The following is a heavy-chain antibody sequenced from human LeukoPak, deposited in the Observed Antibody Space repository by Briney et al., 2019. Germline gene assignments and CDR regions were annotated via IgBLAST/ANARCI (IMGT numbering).Heavy chain of an antibody. CDR2: IWYDGSNK. V-gene: IGHV3-33*01. J-gene: IGHJ4*02. CDR1: GFTFSSYG. Sequence: GGSLRLSCAASGFTFSSYGMHWVRQAPGKGLEWVAVIWYDGSNKYYADSVKGRFTISRVNSKNTLYLQMNSLRAEDTAVYYCARESIAARNDYWGQGTLVTVSS. CDR3: ARESIAARNDY. D-gene: IGHD6-6*01.